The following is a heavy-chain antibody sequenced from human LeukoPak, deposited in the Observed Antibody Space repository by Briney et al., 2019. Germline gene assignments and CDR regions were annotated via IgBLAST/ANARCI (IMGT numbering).Heavy chain of an antibody. J-gene: IGHJ4*02. CDR3: ARDGEYSYGYGFDY. D-gene: IGHD5-18*01. CDR1: GFSVNNLY. CDR2: IYSGDRT. Sequence: GGSLRLSCAASGFSVNNLYMSWVRQAPGKGLEWVSVIYSGDRTYYADSVKGRFTISRDTSENTVYLQMNSPRPEETAVYYCARDGEYSYGYGFDYWGQGTLVTVSS. V-gene: IGHV3-66*01.